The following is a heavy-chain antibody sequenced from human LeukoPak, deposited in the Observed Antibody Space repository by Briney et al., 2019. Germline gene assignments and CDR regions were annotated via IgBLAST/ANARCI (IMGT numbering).Heavy chain of an antibody. D-gene: IGHD3-16*01. CDR2: ISYTGST. J-gene: IGHJ4*02. CDR1: GGSITGYY. CDR3: ARLGGGPFRDFDY. V-gene: IGHV4-59*08. Sequence: PSETLSLTCTVSGGSITGYYWSWIRQPPGKGLECVGYISYTGSTTYNSSLKSRLTISLDTSKNQFSLRLTSVTAADSAVYYCARLGGGPFRDFDYWGQGTLVTVSS.